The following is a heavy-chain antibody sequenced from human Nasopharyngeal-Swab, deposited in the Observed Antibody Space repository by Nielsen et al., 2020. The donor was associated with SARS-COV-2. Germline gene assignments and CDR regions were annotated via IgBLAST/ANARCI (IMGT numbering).Heavy chain of an antibody. D-gene: IGHD6-6*01. CDR2: MYYGGTT. Sequence: SETLSLTCTVSGDSITSKNYYWGWIRQPPGKGLEWIGSMYYGGTTYYNPSLKSRVSMSIDTSKNQFSLKVNSVTAADTAVYYCARRRIASRPHYFDYWGQGTLVTVSS. J-gene: IGHJ4*02. CDR3: ARRRIASRPHYFDY. CDR1: GDSITSKNYY. V-gene: IGHV4-39*01.